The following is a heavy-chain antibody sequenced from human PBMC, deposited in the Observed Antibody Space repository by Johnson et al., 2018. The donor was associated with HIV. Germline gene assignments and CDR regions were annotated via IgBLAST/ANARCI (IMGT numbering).Heavy chain of an antibody. D-gene: IGHD3-22*01. J-gene: IGHJ3*02. CDR1: GFTFDDYA. V-gene: IGHV3-9*01. Sequence: VQLVESGGGLVQPGRSLRLSCAASGFTFDDYAMHWVRQAPGKGLEWVSGISWNSGSIGYADSVKGRFTISRDNAKTSLYLQMNSLRAEDTALYYCAKDLGDPMIEVHAFDIWGQGTMVTVSS. CDR2: ISWNSGSI. CDR3: AKDLGDPMIEVHAFDI.